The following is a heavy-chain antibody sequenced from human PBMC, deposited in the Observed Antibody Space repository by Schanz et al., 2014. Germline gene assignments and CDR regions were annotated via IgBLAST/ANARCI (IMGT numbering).Heavy chain of an antibody. CDR2: IWYDGNNK. CDR1: GFTFSTNG. D-gene: IGHD4-17*01. J-gene: IGHJ3*02. Sequence: QVQLVEPGGGVVQPGGSLRLSCAAPGFTFSTNGMPWVRQAPGKGLEWVAVIWYDGNNKFYADSVKGRFTISRDNSKNTLYLQMNSLRAEDTALYFCAKDPHKDYGGKPQAFDIWGQGTMVTVSS. CDR3: AKDPHKDYGGKPQAFDI. V-gene: IGHV3-33*06.